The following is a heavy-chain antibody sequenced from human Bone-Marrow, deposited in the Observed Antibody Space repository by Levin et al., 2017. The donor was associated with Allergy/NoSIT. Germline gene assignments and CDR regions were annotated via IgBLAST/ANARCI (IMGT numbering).Heavy chain of an antibody. CDR1: GYTFTDYY. D-gene: IGHD3-22*01. Sequence: ASVKVSCKASGYTFTDYYMNWVRQAPGQGLEWMGWINPNSGGTNYAQKFQGRVTTTRDTSISTAYMELSGLRSDDTAVYYCARDPDYYDRAFDIWGQGTMVTVSS. V-gene: IGHV1-2*02. CDR2: INPNSGGT. J-gene: IGHJ3*02. CDR3: ARDPDYYDRAFDI.